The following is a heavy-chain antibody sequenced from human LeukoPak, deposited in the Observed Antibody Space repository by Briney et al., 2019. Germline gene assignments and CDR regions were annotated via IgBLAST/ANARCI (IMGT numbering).Heavy chain of an antibody. D-gene: IGHD1-1*01. CDR1: GRSITSSNW. V-gene: IGHV4-4*02. Sequence: PSETLSLTCAVSGRSITSSNWWSWVRQPPGKGLEWIGEISHGGSTNYNPSLESRVAISLDTSKNRFSLEVNSVTAADTAVYFCLRVAATTPGVYWGQGTLVTVSS. CDR2: ISHGGST. CDR3: LRVAATTPGVY. J-gene: IGHJ4*02.